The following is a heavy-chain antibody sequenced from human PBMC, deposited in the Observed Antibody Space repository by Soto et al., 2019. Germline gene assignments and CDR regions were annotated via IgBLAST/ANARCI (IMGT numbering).Heavy chain of an antibody. D-gene: IGHD1-26*01. V-gene: IGHV3-73*01. Sequence: EFQLVESGGGLVQPGGSVRLSCAASGFTFSASSMHWVRQAAGKGLEWLGRIRSKANNYAKVYSEVLKGRSIISRDDSQDTMFLEMNNLRTVDTAMYYCAIEGAGFGYWGQGTLVTVSS. CDR1: GFTFSASS. CDR3: AIEGAGFGY. CDR2: IRSKANNYAK. J-gene: IGHJ4*02.